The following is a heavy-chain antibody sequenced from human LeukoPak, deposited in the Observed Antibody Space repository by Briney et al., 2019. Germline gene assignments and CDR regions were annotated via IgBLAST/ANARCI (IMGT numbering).Heavy chain of an antibody. J-gene: IGHJ2*01. CDR1: GDXVSINSAA. CDR2: TYYRSKWNN. Sequence: SQTLSLTCAISGDXVSINSAAWSWLSQSPSRGLEWLGRTYYRSKWNNNYAISVKSRITINPDPSKNQFSLQLNSVTPEDTGVYYCARARGYFDLWGRGTLVTVSS. D-gene: IGHD3-10*01. CDR3: ARARGYFDL. V-gene: IGHV6-1*01.